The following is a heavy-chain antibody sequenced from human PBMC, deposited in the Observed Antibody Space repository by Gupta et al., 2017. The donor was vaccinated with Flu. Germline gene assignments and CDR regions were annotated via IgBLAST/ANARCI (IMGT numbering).Heavy chain of an antibody. V-gene: IGHV3-33*01. D-gene: IGHD1-26*01. J-gene: IGHJ4*02. CDR2: IWYDGSNK. Sequence: SYGMRWVRQAPGKGLEWGAVIWYDGSNKYYADAGKGRFTISRENSKNTLYLQMKSLRAEDTAVYYCARGMCASIVTHFDYWGQGTLVTVYS. CDR3: ARGMCASIVTHFDY. CDR1: SYG.